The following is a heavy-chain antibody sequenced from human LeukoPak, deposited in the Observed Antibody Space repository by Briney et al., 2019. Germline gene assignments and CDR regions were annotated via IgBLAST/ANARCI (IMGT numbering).Heavy chain of an antibody. CDR2: SSNTGST. Sequence: SETLSLTCTVSGDSISRGGSYWNWIHQHPGKGLEWIGYSSNTGSTHYNPSLRRRLTLFVDTSKNQVSLRMTSVTAADTAVYYCVRGTLNHFDSWGQGTLVTVSS. CDR3: VRGTLNHFDS. J-gene: IGHJ4*02. CDR1: GDSISRGGSY. D-gene: IGHD2-8*01. V-gene: IGHV4-31*03.